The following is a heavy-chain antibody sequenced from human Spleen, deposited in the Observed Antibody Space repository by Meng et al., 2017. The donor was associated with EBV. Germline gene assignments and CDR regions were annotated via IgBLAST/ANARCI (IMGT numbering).Heavy chain of an antibody. CDR2: IYPGDSDT. CDR3: ARLSGGSSTEGDY. Sequence: VQRVQSGAGGENAGRCQKASGYSFTTYWIGWVRQMPGKGLEWMGLIYPGDSDTKYSPSFQGHVTISADKAISTVYLQWNSLKASDSAMYYCARLSGGSSTEGDYWGQGTLVTVSS. V-gene: IGHV5-51*01. J-gene: IGHJ4*02. D-gene: IGHD1-26*01. CDR1: GYSFTTYW.